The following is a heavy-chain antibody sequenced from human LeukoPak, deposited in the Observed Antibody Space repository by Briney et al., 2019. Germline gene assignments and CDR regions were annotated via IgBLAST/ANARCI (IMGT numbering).Heavy chain of an antibody. CDR1: GGSISSGDYY. Sequence: SETLSLTCTVSGGSISSGDYYWSWIRQLPGKGLEWIGYIYYSGSTYYNPSLKSRVTISVDTSKSQFSLKLSSVTAADTAVYYCASGEYYYDSSGYYLDYWGQGTLVTVSS. CDR3: ASGEYYYDSSGYYLDY. V-gene: IGHV4-30-4*01. CDR2: IYYSGST. D-gene: IGHD3-22*01. J-gene: IGHJ4*02.